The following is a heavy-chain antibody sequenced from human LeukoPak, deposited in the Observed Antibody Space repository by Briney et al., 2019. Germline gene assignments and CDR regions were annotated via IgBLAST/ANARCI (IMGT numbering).Heavy chain of an antibody. D-gene: IGHD4-17*01. V-gene: IGHV3-30*18. CDR3: AKDSTVTTFLYSYYFDY. J-gene: IGHJ4*02. CDR2: ISYDGSNK. CDR1: GFTFSSYG. Sequence: GRSLRLSCAASGFTFSSYGMHWVRQAPGKGLEWVAVISYDGSNKYYADSVKGRFTISRDNSKNTLYLQMNSLRAEGTAVYYCAKDSTVTTFLYSYYFDYWGQGTLVTVSS.